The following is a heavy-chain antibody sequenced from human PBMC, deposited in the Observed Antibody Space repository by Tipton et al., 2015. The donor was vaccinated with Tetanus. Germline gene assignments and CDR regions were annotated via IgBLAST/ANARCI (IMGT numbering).Heavy chain of an antibody. V-gene: IGHV4-31*03. D-gene: IGHD1-26*01. CDR3: ARGLPREPFYLDY. CDR1: GASINAGGYL. CDR2: IYYTELT. Sequence: TLSLTCTVSGASINAGGYLWTWVRQHPGKGLEWIGNIYYTELTSYTPSLNSRVSISVDTSKNQFSLRLTSVTAADTAVYFCARGLPREPFYLDYWGQGKQVTVFS. J-gene: IGHJ4*02.